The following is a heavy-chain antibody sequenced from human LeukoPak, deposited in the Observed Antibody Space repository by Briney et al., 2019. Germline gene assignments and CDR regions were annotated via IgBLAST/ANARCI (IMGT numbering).Heavy chain of an antibody. D-gene: IGHD6-6*01. Sequence: ASVKVSCKASGYTFTSYGISWVRQAPGQGLEWMGWISAYNGNTNYAQKLQGRVTITTDTSTSTAYMELRSVRYADTAVYYCERASRPSSPKTFYYHLDVWGKGTTVTVSS. CDR2: ISAYNGNT. J-gene: IGHJ6*03. CDR3: ERASRPSSPKTFYYHLDV. V-gene: IGHV1-18*01. CDR1: GYTFTSYG.